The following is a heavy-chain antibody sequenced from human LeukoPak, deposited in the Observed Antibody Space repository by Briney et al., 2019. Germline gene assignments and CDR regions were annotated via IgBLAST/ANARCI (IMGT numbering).Heavy chain of an antibody. Sequence: SETLSLTCTVSGGSISSYYWSWIRQPPGKGLEWIGYIYYSGSTNYNPSLKSRVAISVDTSKNQFSLKLSSVAAADTAVYYCARDRYSSSWYKTDYYYYMDVWGKGTTVTVSS. J-gene: IGHJ6*03. CDR1: GGSISSYY. CDR2: IYYSGST. V-gene: IGHV4-59*01. D-gene: IGHD6-13*01. CDR3: ARDRYSSSWYKTDYYYYMDV.